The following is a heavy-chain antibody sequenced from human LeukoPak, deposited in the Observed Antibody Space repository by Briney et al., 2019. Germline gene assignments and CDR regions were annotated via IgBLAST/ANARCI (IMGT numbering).Heavy chain of an antibody. V-gene: IGHV3-21*01. CDR1: GFTFSSYS. J-gene: IGHJ4*02. D-gene: IGHD6-13*01. CDR2: ISSSSSYI. CDR3: ARAGELVHDFDY. Sequence: GGSLRLSCAASGFTFSSYSMNWVRQAPGKGLEWVSSISSSSSYIYYADSVKGRFTISRDNAKNSLYLQINSLRAEDTAVYYCARAGELVHDFDYWGQGTLVTVSS.